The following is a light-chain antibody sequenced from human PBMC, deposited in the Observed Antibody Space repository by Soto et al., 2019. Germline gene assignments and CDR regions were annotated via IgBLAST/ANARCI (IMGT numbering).Light chain of an antibody. Sequence: EIVMTQSPATLSVSPGERATLSCRASQSVSSNLAWYQQKPGQAPRLLIVGSFARATGIPARFSGSGSGSEFTLTISGLQSEDFAVYYCQQYNDRPPITLGQGTRLEIK. CDR2: GSF. CDR3: QQYNDRPPIT. CDR1: QSVSSN. V-gene: IGKV3-15*01. J-gene: IGKJ5*01.